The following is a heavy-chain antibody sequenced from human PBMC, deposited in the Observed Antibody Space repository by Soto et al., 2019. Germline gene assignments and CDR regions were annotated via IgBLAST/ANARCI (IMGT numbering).Heavy chain of an antibody. CDR1: GGTFSSYA. CDR2: IIPIFGPA. J-gene: IGHJ6*02. CDR3: ASKDYYDSSGAIYYYYGMDV. Sequence: SVKVSCKASGGTFSSYAISWVRQAPGQGLEWMGGIIPIFGPAHYAQKFQGRVTITADESTRTAYMELSSLRSEDTAVYYCASKDYYDSSGAIYYYYGMDVWGQGTTVTVSS. V-gene: IGHV1-69*13. D-gene: IGHD3-22*01.